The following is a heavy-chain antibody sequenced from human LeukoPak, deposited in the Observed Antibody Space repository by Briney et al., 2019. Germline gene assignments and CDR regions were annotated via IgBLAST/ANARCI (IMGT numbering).Heavy chain of an antibody. D-gene: IGHD5-12*01. Sequence: PGGSLRLSCAASGFTLDDYAMHWVRQAPGKGLEWVSGISWNSGSIGYADSVKGRFTISRDNAKNSLYLQMNSLRAEDTALYYCAKDSRGGYPFDAFDIWGQGTMVTVSS. V-gene: IGHV3-9*01. J-gene: IGHJ3*02. CDR2: ISWNSGSI. CDR3: AKDSRGGYPFDAFDI. CDR1: GFTLDDYA.